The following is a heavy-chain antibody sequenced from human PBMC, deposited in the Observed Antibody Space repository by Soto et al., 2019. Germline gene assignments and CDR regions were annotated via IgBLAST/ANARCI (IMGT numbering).Heavy chain of an antibody. CDR2: IYSAGSA. CDR3: ARVPSSSYHYFDY. V-gene: IGHV3-66*01. Sequence: GGSLRLSCAASGFTVSSYHMSWVRRAPGKGLEWVSVIYSAGSADFADSVKGRFTVSRDNSRNTLYHQMSNLRADDTAVYYCARVPSSSYHYFDYWGQGTLVTVSS. D-gene: IGHD6-13*01. J-gene: IGHJ4*02. CDR1: GFTVSSYH.